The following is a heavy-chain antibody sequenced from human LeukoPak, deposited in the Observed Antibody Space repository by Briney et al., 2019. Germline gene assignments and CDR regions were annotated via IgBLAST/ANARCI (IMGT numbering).Heavy chain of an antibody. D-gene: IGHD7-27*01. V-gene: IGHV3-74*01. CDR1: GFTFSSYL. CDR3: ARDQGLGIDY. J-gene: IGHJ4*02. CDR2: INSDGSST. Sequence: GGSLRLSCAASGFTFSSYLMHWVRQAPGKRLVWVSRINSDGSSTSYADSVKGRFTISRDNAKNTLYLQMNSLRAEDTAVYYCARDQGLGIDYWGQGTLVTVSS.